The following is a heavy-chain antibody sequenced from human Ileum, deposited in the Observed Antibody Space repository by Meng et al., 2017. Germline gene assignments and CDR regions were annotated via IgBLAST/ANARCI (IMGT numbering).Heavy chain of an antibody. Sequence: QVQLVQSGTEVKKVGAAVKVSCTASAYTFRNYSLHWVRQAPGQRPEWMGWINAGNGNIKISQKFQGRITITSDTSATAYMELSSLRSEDTAVYFCARENDNWNYFDYWGQGSLVTVSS. CDR3: ARENDNWNYFDY. V-gene: IGHV1-3*01. CDR2: INAGNGNI. J-gene: IGHJ4*02. D-gene: IGHD1-1*01. CDR1: AYTFRNYS.